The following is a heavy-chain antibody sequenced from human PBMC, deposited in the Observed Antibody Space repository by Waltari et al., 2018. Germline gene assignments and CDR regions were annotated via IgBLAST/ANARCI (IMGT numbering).Heavy chain of an antibody. J-gene: IGHJ4*02. CDR1: GGTFSSYA. Sequence: QVQLVQSGAAVKKPGSSVKVSCKASGGTFSSYAFSWVRQPPGQGLEWMGGIIPIFGTANYAQKFQGRVTITADESTSTAYMELSSLRSEDTAVYYCARGDCSGGSCYAGYWGQGTLVTVSS. CDR3: ARGDCSGGSCYAGY. V-gene: IGHV1-69*12. CDR2: IIPIFGTA. D-gene: IGHD2-15*01.